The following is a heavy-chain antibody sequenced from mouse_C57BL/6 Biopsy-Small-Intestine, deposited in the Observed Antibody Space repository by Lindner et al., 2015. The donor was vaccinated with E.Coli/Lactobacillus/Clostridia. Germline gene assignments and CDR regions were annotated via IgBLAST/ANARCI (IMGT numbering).Heavy chain of an antibody. CDR3: ARGGDFDY. J-gene: IGHJ2*01. V-gene: IGHV1-20*01. CDR2: INPYNGDT. Sequence: VQLQESGPELVKPGGFSEDILQGFWLLILLTTFMNWVMQSHGKSLEWIGRINPYNGDTFYNQEFKGKATLTVDKSSSTAHMELRSLTSEDSAVYYCARGGDFDYWGQGTTLTVSS. CDR1: LLILLTT.